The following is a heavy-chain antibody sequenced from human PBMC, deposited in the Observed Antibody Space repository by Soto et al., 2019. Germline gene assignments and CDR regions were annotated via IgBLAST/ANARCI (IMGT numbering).Heavy chain of an antibody. CDR3: ARHWGFWADF. CDR1: GGSIRSYY. J-gene: IGHJ4*02. CDR2: IYYSGST. Sequence: QVQLQESGPGLVKPSETLSLTYTVSGGSIRSYYWSWIRQPPGKGLEWIGYIYYSGSTNYNPSLKSRVTISVDTSKNQFSLKLSSVTAADTAVYYCARHWGFWADFWGQGTLVTVSS. V-gene: IGHV4-59*08. D-gene: IGHD3-16*01.